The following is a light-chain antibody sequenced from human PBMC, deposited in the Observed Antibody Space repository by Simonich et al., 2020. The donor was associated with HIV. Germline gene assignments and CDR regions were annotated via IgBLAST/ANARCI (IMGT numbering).Light chain of an antibody. CDR2: LVI. CDR1: SSDVGGYNY. Sequence: QSALTQPPSASGSPGQSVTISCTGTSSDVGGYNYVSWYQQPPGKAPKLRIYLVIKWPSGVPERFSGSKSGNTASLTVSGLQAEDEADYYCSSYAGSNNFEVFGGGTKLTVL. V-gene: IGLV2-8*01. CDR3: SSYAGSNNFEV. J-gene: IGLJ3*02.